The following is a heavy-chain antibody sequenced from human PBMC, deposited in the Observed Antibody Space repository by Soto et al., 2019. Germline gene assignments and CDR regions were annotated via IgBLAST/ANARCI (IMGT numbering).Heavy chain of an antibody. CDR2: MNPNSGNT. V-gene: IGHV1-8*01. Sequence: ASVKVSCKASGYTFTSYDINWVRQATGQGLEWMGWMNPNSGNTGYAQKFQGRVTMTRNTSISTAYMELSSLRSEDTAVYYCARKSSTGYSNFPRYGMDVWGQGTTVTVSS. CDR1: GYTFTSYD. J-gene: IGHJ6*02. CDR3: ARKSSTGYSNFPRYGMDV. D-gene: IGHD4-4*01.